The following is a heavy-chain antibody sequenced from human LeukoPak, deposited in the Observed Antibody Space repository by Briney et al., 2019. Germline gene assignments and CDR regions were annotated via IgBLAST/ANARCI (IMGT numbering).Heavy chain of an antibody. CDR1: AFTFSNSW. CDR2: IKEDGSEI. D-gene: IGHD4-23*01. Sequence: GGSLRLSCAASAFTFSNSWMSWVRQAPGKGLEWVANIKEDGSEINYVDSVKGRFTISRDNAKNSLYLQMNSLRVDDTAVYYCARDRGYSTFDFWGQGTLVTVSS. J-gene: IGHJ4*02. CDR3: ARDRGYSTFDF. V-gene: IGHV3-7*01.